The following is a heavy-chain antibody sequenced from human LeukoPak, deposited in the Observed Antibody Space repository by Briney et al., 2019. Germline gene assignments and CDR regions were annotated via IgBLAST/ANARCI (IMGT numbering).Heavy chain of an antibody. D-gene: IGHD6-19*01. J-gene: IGHJ6*02. CDR2: INPGDSDT. Sequence: GASLKISSKGSGYRFTSYWIGWVRRMPGKGLGWMGIINPGDSDTRYSPSFQGQVTISADKSISTAYLQWSSLKASDTAMYYCARHSGWQDYYYYYGMDVWGQGTTVTVSS. CDR3: ARHSGWQDYYYYYGMDV. CDR1: GYRFTSYW. V-gene: IGHV5-51*01.